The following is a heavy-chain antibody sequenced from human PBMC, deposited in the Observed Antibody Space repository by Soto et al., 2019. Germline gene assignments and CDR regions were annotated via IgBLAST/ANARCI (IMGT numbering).Heavy chain of an antibody. CDR2: MSHDGNK. V-gene: IGHV3-30-3*01. D-gene: IGHD1-1*01. CDR3: AREDGSRGHAGAFRH. J-gene: IGHJ1*01. Sequence: QVQLVESGGDVVQPGRSLRLSCAASGFSFNSYVMHWVRQAPGKGLEWVALMSHDGNKQYVDSVRERFTISRDNSKNKLKLEMDRLRAEDTAVYYCAREDGSRGHAGAFRHWGQGTLVTVSP. CDR1: GFSFNSYV.